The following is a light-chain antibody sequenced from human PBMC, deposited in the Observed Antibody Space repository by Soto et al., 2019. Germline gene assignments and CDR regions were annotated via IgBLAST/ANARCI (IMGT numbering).Light chain of an antibody. V-gene: IGKV3-11*01. CDR3: QQRSNWIT. CDR1: QSVNNY. J-gene: IGKJ4*01. Sequence: PGDRATLSCRASQSVNNYLAWYQHKPGQSPRLLIYDSSIRATGIPARFSGSGSGTDFTLTISSLEPEDFAVYYCQQRSNWITFGGGTKVDIK. CDR2: DSS.